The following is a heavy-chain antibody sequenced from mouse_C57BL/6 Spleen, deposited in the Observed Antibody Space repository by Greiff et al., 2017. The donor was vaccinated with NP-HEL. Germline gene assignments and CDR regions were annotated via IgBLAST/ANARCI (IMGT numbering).Heavy chain of an antibody. V-gene: IGHV1-4*01. CDR1: GYTFTSYS. CDR3: SDQEGKPAWFAY. D-gene: IGHD2-1*01. J-gene: IGHJ3*01. CDR2: IYPSSGYT. Sequence: QVQLQQSGAELVRPGASVKMSCKASGYTFTSYSMTWVKQRPGQGLEWIGYIYPSSGYTNYNQKFKDKATLTADKSSSTACMPLSSLTSDDSAVNYGSDQEGKPAWFAYWGQGTLVTVSA.